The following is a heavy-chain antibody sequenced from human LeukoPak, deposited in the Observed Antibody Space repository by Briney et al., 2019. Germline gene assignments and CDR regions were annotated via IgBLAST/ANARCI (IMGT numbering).Heavy chain of an antibody. CDR1: GFTFSSYE. CDR2: INSGGSTI. V-gene: IGHV3-48*03. CDR3: ATSRRGFGGLWGY. D-gene: IGHD3-10*01. J-gene: IGHJ4*02. Sequence: GGTLRLSCAASGFTFSSYEMNWVRQAPGKGLEWVSYINSGGSTIYYADSVKGRFTISRDNAKKSLYLQMNSLRAGDTAVYYCATSRRGFGGLWGYWGQGTLVTVSS.